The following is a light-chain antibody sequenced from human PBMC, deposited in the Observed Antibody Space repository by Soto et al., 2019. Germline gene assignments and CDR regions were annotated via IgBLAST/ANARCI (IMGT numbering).Light chain of an antibody. V-gene: IGKV3-20*01. CDR3: QQYGSSSWT. CDR2: GTS. CDR1: QSVSSSY. J-gene: IGKJ1*01. Sequence: EIVLTQSPGTLSLSPGERATLSRRASQSVSSSYLAWYQQKPGQAPRLLIYGTSSRATAIPDRFSGSGSGTDFTLTISRLEPEDFAVYYCQQYGSSSWTFGQATKVDIK.